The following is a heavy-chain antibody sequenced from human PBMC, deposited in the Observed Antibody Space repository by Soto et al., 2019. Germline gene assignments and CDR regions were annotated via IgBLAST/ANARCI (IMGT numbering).Heavy chain of an antibody. CDR3: AKDTGSGYDSVWNAFDI. CDR1: GFTFDDYA. V-gene: IGHV3-9*01. J-gene: IGHJ3*02. CDR2: ISWNSGSI. Sequence: GGSLRLSCAASGFTFDDYAMHWVRQAPGKGLEWVSGISWNSGSIGYADSVKGRFTISRDNAKNSLYLQMNSLRAEGTALYYCAKDTGSGYDSVWNAFDIWGQGTMVTVSS. D-gene: IGHD5-12*01.